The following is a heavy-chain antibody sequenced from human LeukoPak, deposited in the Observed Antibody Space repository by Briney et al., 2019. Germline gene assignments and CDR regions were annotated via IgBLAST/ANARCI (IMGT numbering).Heavy chain of an antibody. CDR1: GYTFTSYG. CDR3: ARVVAPYYDSSGYTPFDY. Sequence: ASVKVSCKASGYTFTSYGISWVRQAPGQGLEWMGWISAYNGNTNYAQKLQGRVTMTTDASTSTAYMELRSLRSDDTAVYYCARVVAPYYDSSGYTPFDYWGQGTLVTVSS. J-gene: IGHJ4*02. D-gene: IGHD3-22*01. CDR2: ISAYNGNT. V-gene: IGHV1-18*01.